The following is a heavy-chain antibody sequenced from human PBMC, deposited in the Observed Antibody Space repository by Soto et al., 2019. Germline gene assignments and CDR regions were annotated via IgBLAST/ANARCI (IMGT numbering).Heavy chain of an antibody. CDR1: GYTFTNYG. Sequence: QVQLVQSGAEVKQPGASVKVSCKASGYTFTNYGFTWVRQAPGQGLEWLGWISTYNGNTKYAQKVQGRLTMTTDTSTSTANMELTSLRSDDTALYYCARTTVTASYYYMDVWGKGSTVTGSS. J-gene: IGHJ6*03. CDR2: ISTYNGNT. D-gene: IGHD4-17*01. CDR3: ARTTVTASYYYMDV. V-gene: IGHV1-18*01.